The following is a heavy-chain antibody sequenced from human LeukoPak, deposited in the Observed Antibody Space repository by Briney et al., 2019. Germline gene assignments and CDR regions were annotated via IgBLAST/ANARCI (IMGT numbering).Heavy chain of an antibody. Sequence: GGSLRLSCAASGFTFSSYAMSWVRQAPGKGLEWVSAISGSGGSTYYADSVKGRFTISRDNSKNTLYLQMNSLRAEDTAVYYCARGRITMVQGVNFLWFDPWGQGTLVTVSS. CDR2: ISGSGGST. CDR3: ARGRITMVQGVNFLWFDP. J-gene: IGHJ5*02. D-gene: IGHD3-10*01. CDR1: GFTFSSYA. V-gene: IGHV3-23*01.